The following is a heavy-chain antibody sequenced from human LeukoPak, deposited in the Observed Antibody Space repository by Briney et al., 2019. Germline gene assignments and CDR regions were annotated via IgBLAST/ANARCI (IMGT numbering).Heavy chain of an antibody. D-gene: IGHD3-3*01. J-gene: IGHJ3*02. V-gene: IGHV3-30*02. CDR1: VFTFSSYG. CDR3: AKDEVLRFLEWLSPGAFDI. Sequence: GGSLRLSCAASVFTFSSYGMHWVRQAPGKGLEWVAFIRYDGSNKYYADSVKGRFTNSRDNSKNTLYLQMNSLRAEDTAVYYCAKDEVLRFLEWLSPGAFDIWGQGTMVTVSS. CDR2: IRYDGSNK.